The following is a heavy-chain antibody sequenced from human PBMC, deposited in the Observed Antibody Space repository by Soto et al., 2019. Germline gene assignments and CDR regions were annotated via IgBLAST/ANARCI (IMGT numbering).Heavy chain of an antibody. V-gene: IGHV4-34*01. D-gene: IGHD7-27*01. Sequence: SETLSLTCAVYGGSFSGYYWNWIRQPPGKGLEWIGEINHSGSTNYNPSLKSRVTISVDTSKNQFSLKLSSVTVEDTAVYYCAKENWANPDSWGQGTLVTVSS. CDR3: AKENWANPDS. J-gene: IGHJ4*02. CDR2: INHSGST. CDR1: GGSFSGYY.